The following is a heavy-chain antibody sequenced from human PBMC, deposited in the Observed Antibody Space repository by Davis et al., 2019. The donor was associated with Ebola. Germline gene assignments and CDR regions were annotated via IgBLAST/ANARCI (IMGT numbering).Heavy chain of an antibody. Sequence: GESLKISCAASGFTFRSDGMHCVRQAPGKGLEWVAFISNDGSQEYYADSVKGRFTISGDNSKNTLYLQMNSLRDEDTAVYFCAKDRSTTWSFDYWGQGTLVTVSS. D-gene: IGHD6-13*01. V-gene: IGHV3-30*18. CDR2: ISNDGSQE. CDR3: AKDRSTTWSFDY. CDR1: GFTFRSDG. J-gene: IGHJ4*02.